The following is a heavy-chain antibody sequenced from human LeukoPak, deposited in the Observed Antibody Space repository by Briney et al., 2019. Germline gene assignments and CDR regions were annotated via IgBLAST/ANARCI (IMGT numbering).Heavy chain of an antibody. Sequence: GESLKISCKGSGYTFTSNWLGWVRQVPGQGLELMGIIYPGDSDTTYSPSFQGQVTISADKSISTAYLQWSSLKASDTAIYYCARHRAAGGATIDYWGQGTLVTVSS. J-gene: IGHJ4*02. D-gene: IGHD1-26*01. CDR3: ARHRAAGGATIDY. CDR1: GYTFTSNW. CDR2: IYPGDSDT. V-gene: IGHV5-51*01.